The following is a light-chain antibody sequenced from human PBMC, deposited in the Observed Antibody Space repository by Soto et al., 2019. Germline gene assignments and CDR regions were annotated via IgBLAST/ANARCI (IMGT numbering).Light chain of an antibody. CDR3: QQYNSFPWT. J-gene: IGKJ1*01. CDR2: NAY. CDR1: QSIVAW. Sequence: DIQMTQSPSTLSASIGDRLTITCRAIQSIVAWLAWYQQTPGRAPKLLIFNAYTLQSGVPSRFSGGGSGTHFTLTISSLQPDDSAIYYCQQYNSFPWTFGLGTKVDIK. V-gene: IGKV1-5*01.